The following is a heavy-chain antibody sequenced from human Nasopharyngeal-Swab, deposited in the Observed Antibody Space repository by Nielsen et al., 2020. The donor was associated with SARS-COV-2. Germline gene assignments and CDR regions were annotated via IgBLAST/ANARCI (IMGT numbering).Heavy chain of an antibody. J-gene: IGHJ3*02. CDR2: IYYSGST. CDR1: GGSISSGGYY. V-gene: IGHV4-31*03. CDR3: ARGRYCSGGSCDNDAFDI. Sequence: SETLSLTCTVSGGSISSGGYYWSWIRQHQGKGLEWIGYIYYSGSTYYNPSLKSRVTISVDTSKNQFSLKLSSVTAADTAVYYCARGRYCSGGSCDNDAFDIWGQGTMVTVSS. D-gene: IGHD2-15*01.